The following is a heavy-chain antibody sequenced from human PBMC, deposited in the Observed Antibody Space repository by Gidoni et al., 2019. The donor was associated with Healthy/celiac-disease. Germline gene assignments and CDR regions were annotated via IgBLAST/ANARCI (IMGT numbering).Heavy chain of an antibody. CDR2: ISVSGGST. CDR1: GFTFSSYA. CDR3: AKGPWSIFGVDGDAFDI. D-gene: IGHD3-3*01. J-gene: IGHJ3*02. Sequence: EVQLLESGGGLVQPGGSLRLSCAASGFTFSSYAMSWVRQAPGKGLEWVSAISVSGGSTYYADSVKGRFTISRDNSKNTLYLQMNSLRAEDTAVYYCAKGPWSIFGVDGDAFDIWGQGTMVTVSS. V-gene: IGHV3-23*01.